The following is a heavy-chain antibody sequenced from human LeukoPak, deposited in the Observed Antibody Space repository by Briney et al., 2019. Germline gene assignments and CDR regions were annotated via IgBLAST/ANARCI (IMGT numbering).Heavy chain of an antibody. CDR2: IYYSGTT. J-gene: IGHJ4*02. CDR1: GGSISSYY. CDR3: ARSKGNYCSGGTCPGRLFDC. Sequence: SETLPLTCTVSGGSISSYYWSWIRQPPGKGLEWIGYIYYSGTTNYSPSLKSRVTISVDTSKNQFSLKLNSVTAADTAVYYCARSKGNYCSGGTCPGRLFDCWGQGTLVTVSS. D-gene: IGHD2-15*01. V-gene: IGHV4-59*01.